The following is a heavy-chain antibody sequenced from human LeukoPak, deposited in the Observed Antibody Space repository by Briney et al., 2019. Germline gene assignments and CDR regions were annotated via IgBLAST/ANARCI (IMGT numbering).Heavy chain of an antibody. CDR3: ARHADYGDYDY. J-gene: IGHJ4*02. V-gene: IGHV5-51*01. CDR1: GYSFTSYW. D-gene: IGHD4-17*01. CDR2: IYPGDSDT. Sequence: GESLQISCQGSGYSFTSYWIGWVRQMPGKGLEWMGIIYPGDSDTRYSPSFRGQVTISADKSISTAYLQWSSLKASDTAMYYCARHADYGDYDYWGQGTLVTVTS.